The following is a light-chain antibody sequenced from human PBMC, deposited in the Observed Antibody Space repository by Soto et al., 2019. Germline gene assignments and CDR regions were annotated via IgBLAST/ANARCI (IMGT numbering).Light chain of an antibody. CDR3: QSYDSTLSTSEVV. Sequence: QSVLTQPPSASGTPGQRVTISCSGSGSNIGSNTVNWYQQLPGTAPKLLIQSNDQRPSGVPDRISGSKSGTSASLAISGLQSEDEADYYCQSYDSTLSTSEVVFGGGTKLTVL. CDR1: GSNIGSNT. V-gene: IGLV1-44*01. CDR2: SND. J-gene: IGLJ2*01.